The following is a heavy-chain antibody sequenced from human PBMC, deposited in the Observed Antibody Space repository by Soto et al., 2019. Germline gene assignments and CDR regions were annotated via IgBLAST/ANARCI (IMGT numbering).Heavy chain of an antibody. CDR2: IYSSGSA. CDR1: RASIYTYS. V-gene: IGHV4-4*07. D-gene: IGHD1-26*01. J-gene: IGHJ4*02. CDR3: ATIVGANDY. Sequence: PXETLSLTCTVSRASIYTYSWTWIRQPAGKGLQWIGHIYSSGSANYSPSLKSRVSVSVDSSKNQISLKLSSVTAADTAVYYCATIVGANDYWGQGTLVTVSS.